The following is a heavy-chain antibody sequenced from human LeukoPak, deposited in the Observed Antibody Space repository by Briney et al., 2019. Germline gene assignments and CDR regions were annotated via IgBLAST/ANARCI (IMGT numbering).Heavy chain of an antibody. J-gene: IGHJ4*02. V-gene: IGHV1-46*01. Sequence: GASVKVSCKASGYTFTNYYMHWVRQAPGQGLEWMGIIKPSGGSTSYAQKFQGRVTMTKDTSTSTLYMELSSLRSEDTAVYYCARDTDGYNYALGYWGQGTLVTVSS. CDR3: ARDTDGYNYALGY. CDR1: GYTFTNYY. CDR2: IKPSGGST. D-gene: IGHD5-24*01.